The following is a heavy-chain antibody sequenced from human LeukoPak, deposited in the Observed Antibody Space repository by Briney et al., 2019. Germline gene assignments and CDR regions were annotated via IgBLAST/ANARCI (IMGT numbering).Heavy chain of an antibody. V-gene: IGHV4-39*07. J-gene: IGHJ4*02. D-gene: IGHD3-22*01. CDR3: RADSSGYRAYYFDY. CDR1: GGSISSSSYY. CDR2: IYHSGST. Sequence: TPSETLSLTCTVSGGSISSSSYYWGWIRQPPGKGLEWIGSIYHSGSTNYNPSLKSRVTISVDTSKNQFSLKLSSVTAADTAVYYCRADSSGYRAYYFDYWGQGTLVTVSS.